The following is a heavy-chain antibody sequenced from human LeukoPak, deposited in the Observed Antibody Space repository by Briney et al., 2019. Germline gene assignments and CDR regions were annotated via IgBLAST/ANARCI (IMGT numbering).Heavy chain of an antibody. D-gene: IGHD1-14*01. CDR2: IYHSGST. V-gene: IGHV4-39*07. Sequence: SSETLSLTCTVSGGSINSSSYYWGWIRQPPGKGLEWIGSIYHSGSTYYNPSLKSRVTISVDTSKNQFSLKLSSVTAADTAVYYCARVPSTIDYWGQGTLVTVSS. CDR3: ARVPSTIDY. CDR1: GGSINSSSYY. J-gene: IGHJ4*02.